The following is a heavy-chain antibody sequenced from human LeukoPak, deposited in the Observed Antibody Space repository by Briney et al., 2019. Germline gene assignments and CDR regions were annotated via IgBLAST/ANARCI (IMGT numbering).Heavy chain of an antibody. CDR1: GFTFNNYA. CDR3: ARRDAANSKGLDF. Sequence: PGGSLRLSCAASGFTFNNYAMSWVRQAPGKGLEWVSGISGSGGNTYYADSVKGRFTISRDNAKDTLYLQMNSLRADDTAVYYCARRDAANSKGLDFWGQGTLVTVSS. V-gene: IGHV3-23*01. J-gene: IGHJ4*02. D-gene: IGHD4/OR15-4a*01. CDR2: ISGSGGNT.